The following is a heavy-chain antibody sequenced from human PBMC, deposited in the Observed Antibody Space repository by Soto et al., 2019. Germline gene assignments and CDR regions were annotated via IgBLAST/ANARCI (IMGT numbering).Heavy chain of an antibody. CDR3: ARVPYYGSGSYHYNYYFDY. V-gene: IGHV1-46*03. CDR2: INPSGGST. J-gene: IGHJ4*02. Sequence: ASVKVSCKASGYTFTSYYMHWVRQAPGQGLEWMGIINPSGGSTSYAQKLQGRVTMTRDTSTSTVYMELSSLRSEDTAVYYCARVPYYGSGSYHYNYYFDYWGQGTLVTVSS. D-gene: IGHD3-10*01. CDR1: GYTFTSYY.